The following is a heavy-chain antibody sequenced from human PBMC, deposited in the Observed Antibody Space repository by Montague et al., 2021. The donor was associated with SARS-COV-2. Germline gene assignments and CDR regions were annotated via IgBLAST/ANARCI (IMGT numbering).Heavy chain of an antibody. J-gene: IGHJ4*02. D-gene: IGHD1-26*01. V-gene: IGHV4-39*07. Sequence: SETLSLTCTVSGGSISGSNFHWGWIRQPPGKGLEWIGTLYYSGTTYYNPSLKSRVTTSMDTSKNQFSLKLTSATAADTAVYYCAGLRGGSPGDHWGQGALVTVSS. CDR1: GGSISGSNFH. CDR3: AGLRGGSPGDH. CDR2: LYYSGTT.